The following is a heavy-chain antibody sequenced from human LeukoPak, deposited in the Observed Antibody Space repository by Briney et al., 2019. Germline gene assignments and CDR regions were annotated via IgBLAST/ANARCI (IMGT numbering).Heavy chain of an antibody. CDR1: GFTFSSYA. J-gene: IGHJ3*02. D-gene: IGHD1-26*01. V-gene: IGHV3-23*01. CDR2: ISGSGGST. CDR3: AKGRGIVGGRSGAFDI. Sequence: GGSLRLSCAASGFTFSSYAMSWVRQAPGKGLEWVSAISGSGGSTYYADSVKGRFTISRDNSKNTLYLQMNSLRAEDTAVYYCAKGRGIVGGRSGAFDIWGQGTMVTVSS.